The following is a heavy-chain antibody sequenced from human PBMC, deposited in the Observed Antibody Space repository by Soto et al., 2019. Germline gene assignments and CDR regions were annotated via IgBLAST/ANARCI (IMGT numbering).Heavy chain of an antibody. D-gene: IGHD3-10*01. CDR3: ARDGYGDKHDFDL. V-gene: IGHV3-33*01. CDR1: GFSFSSYG. Sequence: QVQLVESGGGVVQSGRSLRLSCAASGFSFSSYGMHWVRQAPGKGLEWVAVIWDDGSNKYYADSVNRRYTIPRDHSKKTPHQGMNSLRPEETAVYYRARDGYGDKHDFDLWRQGTMVTVSS. J-gene: IGHJ3*01. CDR2: IWDDGSNK.